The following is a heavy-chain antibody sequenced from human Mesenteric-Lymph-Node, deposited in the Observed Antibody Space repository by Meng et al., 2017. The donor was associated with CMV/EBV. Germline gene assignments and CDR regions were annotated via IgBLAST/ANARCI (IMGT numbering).Heavy chain of an antibody. CDR1: GYTFIDYY. D-gene: IGHD3-9*01. J-gene: IGHJ4*02. Sequence: QVQLVQSGAEVKKPGGSVRVSCKASGYTFIDYYINWVRQAPGQGLEWMGRINPKTGGRSYAQNFQGRVTMTRDTSINTAYMEVNRLNSDDTAMYYCARDRDTDWYSPFDYWGPGTLVTVSS. V-gene: IGHV1-2*06. CDR2: INPKTGGR. CDR3: ARDRDTDWYSPFDY.